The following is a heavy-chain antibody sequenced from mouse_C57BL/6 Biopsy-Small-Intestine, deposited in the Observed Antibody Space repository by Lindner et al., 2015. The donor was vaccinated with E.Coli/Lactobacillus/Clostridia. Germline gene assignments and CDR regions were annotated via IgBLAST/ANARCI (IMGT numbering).Heavy chain of an antibody. D-gene: IGHD1-1*01. V-gene: IGHV1-80*01. CDR1: GYAFSSYW. CDR3: ARPYYYGSSYPYYFDY. J-gene: IGHJ2*01. Sequence: VQLQESGAELARPGASVKLSCKASGYAFSSYWMNWVKQRPGKGLEWIGQIYPGDGDTNYNGKFKGKATLTADKSSSTAYMQLSSLTSEDSAVYFCARPYYYGSSYPYYFDYWGQGTTLTVSS. CDR2: IYPGDGDT.